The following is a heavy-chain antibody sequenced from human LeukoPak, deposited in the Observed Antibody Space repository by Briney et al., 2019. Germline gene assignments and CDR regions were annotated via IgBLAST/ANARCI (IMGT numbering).Heavy chain of an antibody. CDR1: GFTVSSNS. CDR2: IYSGGST. V-gene: IGHV3-53*01. CDR3: ARGVHDWNRLIDY. Sequence: GGSLRLSCTVSGFTVSSNSMSWVRQAPGKGLEWVSFIYSGGSTHYSDSVKGRFTISRDNSKNTLYLQMNSLRAEDTAVYYCARGVHDWNRLIDYWGQGTLVTVSS. J-gene: IGHJ4*02. D-gene: IGHD1-1*01.